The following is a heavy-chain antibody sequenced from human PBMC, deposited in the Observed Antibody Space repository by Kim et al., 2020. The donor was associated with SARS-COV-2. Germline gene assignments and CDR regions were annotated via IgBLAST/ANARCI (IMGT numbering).Heavy chain of an antibody. CDR1: GFTFDYYA. D-gene: IGHD1-1*01. V-gene: IGHV3-9*01. J-gene: IGHJ6*01. Sequence: GGSLRLSCAVSGFTFDYYAMHWVRQAPGKGLEWVSGISGNSGARGYAESVKGRFIISRDNAKNSLYLEMNSLRPEDSAIYYCAKDYSDTTGYRYYGMDV. CDR2: ISGNSGAR. CDR3: AKDYSDTTGYRYYGMDV.